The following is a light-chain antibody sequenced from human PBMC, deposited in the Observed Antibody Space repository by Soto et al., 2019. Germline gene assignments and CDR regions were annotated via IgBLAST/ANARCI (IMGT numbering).Light chain of an antibody. CDR1: SSDVGGYKY. V-gene: IGLV2-14*01. CDR3: AAWDDSLSGWV. J-gene: IGLJ3*02. Sequence: QSALTQPASVSGSPGQSITISCTGTSSDVGGYKYVSWYQQHPGKAPKVMIYEVSNRPSGVSNRFSGSKSGNTASLTISGLQAEDEADYYCAAWDDSLSGWVFGGGTKLTVL. CDR2: EVS.